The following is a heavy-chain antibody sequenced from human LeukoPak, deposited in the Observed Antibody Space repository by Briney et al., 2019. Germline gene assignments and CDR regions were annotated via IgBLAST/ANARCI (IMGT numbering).Heavy chain of an antibody. Sequence: GGSLRLSCAASGFTFDDYGMSWVRQAPGKGLEWVSGIKWNGGSTGYADSVKGRFTISRDNAKNSLYLQMNSLRVEDTALYYCARGIRFLEWLSGSDYWGQGTLVTVSS. D-gene: IGHD3-3*01. CDR2: IKWNGGST. V-gene: IGHV3-20*04. J-gene: IGHJ4*02. CDR1: GFTFDDYG. CDR3: ARGIRFLEWLSGSDY.